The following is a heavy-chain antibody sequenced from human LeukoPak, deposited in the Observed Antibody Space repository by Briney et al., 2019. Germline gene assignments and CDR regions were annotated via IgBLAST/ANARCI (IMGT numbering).Heavy chain of an antibody. CDR3: ARGKYSYSPFDY. V-gene: IGHV1-69*13. Sequence: SVKVSCKASGGTFSSYAISWVRQAPGQGLEWMGGITPIFGTANYAQKFQGRVTITADESTSTAYMELSSLRSEDTAVYYCARGKYSYSPFDYWGQGTLVTVSS. CDR2: ITPIFGTA. CDR1: GGTFSSYA. D-gene: IGHD5-18*01. J-gene: IGHJ4*02.